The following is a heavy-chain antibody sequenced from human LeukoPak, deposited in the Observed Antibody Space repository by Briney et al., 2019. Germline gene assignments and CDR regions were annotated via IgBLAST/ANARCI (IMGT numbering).Heavy chain of an antibody. CDR2: ISGSGGST. Sequence: PSETLSLTCAVYGGSFSGYYWSWVRQAPGKGLEWVSAISGSGGSTYYADSVKGRFTISRDNSKNTLYLQMNSLRAEDTAVYYCARDPATTVTTYAYWGQGTLVTVSS. J-gene: IGHJ4*02. CDR3: ARDPATTVTTYAY. CDR1: GGSFSGYY. V-gene: IGHV3-23*01. D-gene: IGHD4-17*01.